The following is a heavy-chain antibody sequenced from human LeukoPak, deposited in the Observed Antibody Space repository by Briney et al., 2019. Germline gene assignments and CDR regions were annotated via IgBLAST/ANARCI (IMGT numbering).Heavy chain of an antibody. CDR1: GFTFSSYS. D-gene: IGHD4-23*01. Sequence: GGSMRLSCAASGFTFSSYSMNWVRQAPGKGLEWVSCTSSSISTIYYADSVKGRFTISRDNAKNSLYLQMNSLRDEVTAVYYCARREDGYGGMTARYFQHWGQGTLVTVSS. CDR3: ARREDGYGGMTARYFQH. J-gene: IGHJ1*01. CDR2: TSSSISTI. V-gene: IGHV3-48*02.